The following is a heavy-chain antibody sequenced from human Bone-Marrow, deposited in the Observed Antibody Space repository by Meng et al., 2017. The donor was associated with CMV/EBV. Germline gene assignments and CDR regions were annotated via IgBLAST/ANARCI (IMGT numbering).Heavy chain of an antibody. D-gene: IGHD6-6*01. CDR2: INSDGSST. CDR3: ARNEYSSSYGMDV. J-gene: IGHJ6*02. Sequence: GGSLRLSCAASGFTFSSYWMHWVRQAPGKGLVWVSRINSDGSSTSYADSVKGRFTISRDNAKNTLYLQMNSLRAEDTAVYYCARNEYSSSYGMDVWGQGTTVTVSS. V-gene: IGHV3-74*01. CDR1: GFTFSSYW.